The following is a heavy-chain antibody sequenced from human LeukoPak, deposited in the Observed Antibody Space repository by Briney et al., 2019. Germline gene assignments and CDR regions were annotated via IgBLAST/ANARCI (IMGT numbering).Heavy chain of an antibody. CDR3: AQSAIDYGDYKIGVGGFDP. CDR2: INPNRGGT. D-gene: IGHD4-17*01. V-gene: IGHV1-2*02. Sequence: ASVKVSCKASGYTFTGYYMHWVRQAPGQGLEWMGWINPNRGGTHYAQTFQGRVTMTRDTSISTAYMELSRLRTDETAEYYCAQSAIDYGDYKIGVGGFDPCCHGGLVIVSS. CDR1: GYTFTGYY. J-gene: IGHJ5*02.